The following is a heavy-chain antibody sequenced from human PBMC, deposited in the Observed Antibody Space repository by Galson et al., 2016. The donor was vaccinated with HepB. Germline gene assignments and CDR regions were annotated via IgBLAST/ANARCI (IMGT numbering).Heavy chain of an antibody. V-gene: IGHV1-18*01. J-gene: IGHJ3*02. CDR2: FSAYNGNA. D-gene: IGHD1-14*01. CDR3: ASPRKDRAFDI. Sequence: SCKASGYTFTRYGISWVRQAPGQGFEWMGWFSAYNGNANYAQNFQDRVTLTTDTSSNTAYMELRSLRSDDTAVYYWASPRKDRAFDIWGQGTMVTVSP. CDR1: GYTFTRYG.